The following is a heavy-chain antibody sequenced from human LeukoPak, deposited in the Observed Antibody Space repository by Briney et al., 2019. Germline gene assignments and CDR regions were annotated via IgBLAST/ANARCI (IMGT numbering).Heavy chain of an antibody. CDR2: IYTSGST. D-gene: IGHD4-17*01. CDR1: GGSISSGSYY. Sequence: SQTLSLTCTVSGGSISSGSYYWGWIRQPAGKGLEWIGRIYTSGSTYYNPSLKSRVTISVYTSKNQFSLKLRSVTAADTAVYYCARHASHTTVTSPFDPWGQGTLVTVSS. CDR3: ARHASHTTVTSPFDP. J-gene: IGHJ5*02. V-gene: IGHV4-61*02.